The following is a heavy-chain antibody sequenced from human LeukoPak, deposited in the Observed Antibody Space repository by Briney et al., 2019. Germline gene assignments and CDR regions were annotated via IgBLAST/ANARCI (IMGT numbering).Heavy chain of an antibody. CDR3: AKDARAYGSGPLDY. Sequence: PGGSLRLSCAASGFTFSKYVMRWVRQAPGKGLEWVSAISTGGGSTYYAASMKGRFTISRDNSKNTLYLQMNSLRAEDTAVYYCAKDARAYGSGPLDYWGQGTLVTVSS. D-gene: IGHD3-10*01. CDR2: ISTGGGST. V-gene: IGHV3-23*01. J-gene: IGHJ4*02. CDR1: GFTFSKYV.